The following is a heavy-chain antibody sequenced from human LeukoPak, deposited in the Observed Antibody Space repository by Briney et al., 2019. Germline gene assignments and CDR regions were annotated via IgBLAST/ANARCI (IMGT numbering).Heavy chain of an antibody. CDR3: VRQVGATPGGFDY. CDR1: GFTFSSYA. CDR2: ISYDGSNK. D-gene: IGHD1-26*01. V-gene: IGHV3-30*01. J-gene: IGHJ4*02. Sequence: PGRSLRLSCAASGFTFSSYAMHWVRQAPGKGLEWVAVISYDGSNKYYADSVKGRFTISRDNSKNTLYLQMNSLRAEDTAVYYCVRQVGATPGGFDYWGQGTLVTVSS.